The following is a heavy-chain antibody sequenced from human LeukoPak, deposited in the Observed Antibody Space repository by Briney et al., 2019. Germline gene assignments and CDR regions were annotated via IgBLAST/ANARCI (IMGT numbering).Heavy chain of an antibody. V-gene: IGHV4-59*08. J-gene: IGHJ4*02. CDR2: VYYSGNT. D-gene: IGHD3-10*01. CDR1: GGSISSYY. Sequence: SETLSLTCTVSGGSISSYYWSWIRQPPGKGLEWIGYVYYSGNTNYNPSLKSRVTISIDTSKNQFSLRLSSVTAADTAVYYCXXXXXSPNVGYYFDYWGQGTLVTVSS. CDR3: XXXXXSPNVGYYFDY.